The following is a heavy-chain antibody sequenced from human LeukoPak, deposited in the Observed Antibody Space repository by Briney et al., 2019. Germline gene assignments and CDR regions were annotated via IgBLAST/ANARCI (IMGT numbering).Heavy chain of an antibody. J-gene: IGHJ6*03. CDR3: AREAVPNYMDV. D-gene: IGHD2-2*01. V-gene: IGHV4-34*01. Sequence: PSETLSLTCAVYGGSFSNSYWSWIRQPPGKGLEWIGEIKHGGSTNYNPSLKSRVTISLDASKNQFSLKLSSVTAADTAVYYCAREAVPNYMDVWGTGTTVTVSS. CDR2: IKHGGST. CDR1: GGSFSNSY.